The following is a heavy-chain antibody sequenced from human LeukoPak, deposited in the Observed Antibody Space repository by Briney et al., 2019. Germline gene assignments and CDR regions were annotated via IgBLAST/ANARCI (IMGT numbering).Heavy chain of an antibody. D-gene: IGHD3-10*01. CDR2: IPYDGSNK. J-gene: IGHJ5*02. V-gene: IGHV3-30*18. CDR3: AKARGSRFGELFPFDP. CDR1: GFTFSSYG. Sequence: GGSLRLSCAASGFTFSSYGMHWVRQAPGKGLEWVAVIPYDGSNKYYADSVKGRFTISRDNSKNTLYLQMNSLRAEDTAVYYCAKARGSRFGELFPFDPWGQGTLVTVSS.